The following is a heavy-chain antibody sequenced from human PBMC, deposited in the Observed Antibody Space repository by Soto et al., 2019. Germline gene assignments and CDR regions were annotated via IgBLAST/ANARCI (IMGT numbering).Heavy chain of an antibody. J-gene: IGHJ4*02. Sequence: SETLSLTCTVSGGSISSYYWSWIRQPPGKGLEWIGYIYYSGSTNYNPSLKSRVTISVDTSKNQFSLKLSSVTAADTAVYYCARDPRGRIAAFDYWGQGTLGTVSS. CDR1: GGSISSYY. CDR2: IYYSGST. D-gene: IGHD6-6*01. CDR3: ARDPRGRIAAFDY. V-gene: IGHV4-59*01.